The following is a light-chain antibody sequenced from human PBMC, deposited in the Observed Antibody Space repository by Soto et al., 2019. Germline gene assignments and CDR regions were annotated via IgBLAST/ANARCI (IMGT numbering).Light chain of an antibody. CDR3: HQYHILPWT. Sequence: DIVMTQSPDSLAVSLGERATINCKSSRNVLYSSNSKNYLAWYQQKPGQPPKLLIYWASTRESGVPDRFSGSGSGTDFTLTISSLQAEDVAVYYCHQYHILPWTFGQGTKVGIK. J-gene: IGKJ1*01. CDR2: WAS. V-gene: IGKV4-1*01. CDR1: RNVLYSSNSKNY.